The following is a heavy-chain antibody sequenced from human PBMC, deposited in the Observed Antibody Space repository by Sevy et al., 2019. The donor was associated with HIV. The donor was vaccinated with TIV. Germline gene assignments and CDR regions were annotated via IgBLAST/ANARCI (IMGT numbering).Heavy chain of an antibody. J-gene: IGHJ6*03. Sequence: GGSLRLSCAVSGFTFSSYWMSWVRQAPGKGLEWVANIKQDGSEKYYVDSVKGRFTISRDNAKKSLYLQMNSLRAEDTAVYYCARDSDSTRYYYMDVWGKVTTVTVSS. V-gene: IGHV3-7*01. CDR2: IKQDGSEK. CDR3: ARDSDSTRYYYMDV. D-gene: IGHD1-26*01. CDR1: GFTFSSYW.